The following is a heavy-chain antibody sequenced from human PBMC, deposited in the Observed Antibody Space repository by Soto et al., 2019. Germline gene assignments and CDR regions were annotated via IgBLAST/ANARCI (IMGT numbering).Heavy chain of an antibody. J-gene: IGHJ6*02. CDR2: IIPIFGTA. Sequence: ASVKVSCKASGGTFSSYAISWVRQAPGQGLEWMGGIIPIFGTANYAQKFQGRVTITADESTSTAYMELSSLRSEDTAVYYCARGRYYDFWSGYSNYYYYGMDVWGQGTTVTVPS. CDR3: ARGRYYDFWSGYSNYYYYGMDV. D-gene: IGHD3-3*01. V-gene: IGHV1-69*13. CDR1: GGTFSSYA.